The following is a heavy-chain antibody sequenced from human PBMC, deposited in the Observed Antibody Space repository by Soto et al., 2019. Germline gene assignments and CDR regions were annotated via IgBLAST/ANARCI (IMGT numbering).Heavy chain of an antibody. CDR1: GYIFTSYW. D-gene: IGHD2-2*01. CDR2: IDPSDSYT. Sequence: PAESLKISCKGSGYIFTSYWISWVRQMPVKGLEWMGRIDPSDSYTNYSPSFQGHVTISADKSISTAYLQWSSLKASDTAMYYCARQNGYQLLSYYYYYGMDVWGQGTTVTVSS. J-gene: IGHJ6*02. CDR3: ARQNGYQLLSYYYYYGMDV. V-gene: IGHV5-10-1*01.